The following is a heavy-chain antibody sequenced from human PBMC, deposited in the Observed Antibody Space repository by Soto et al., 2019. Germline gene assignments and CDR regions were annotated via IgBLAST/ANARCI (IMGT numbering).Heavy chain of an antibody. CDR3: ARVSYRYCSGGSCYSDYYYYYYMDV. CDR1: GYNFTSYG. V-gene: IGHV1-3*01. J-gene: IGHJ6*03. D-gene: IGHD2-15*01. Sequence: ALGKVSCKGSGYNFTSYGMDWVRQVPGQRAEKIGRGNAGNGNTKYSQKFQGRVTITRETSASTAYMELSSLRSEDTAVYYCARVSYRYCSGGSCYSDYYYYYYMDVWGKGTTVTVSS. CDR2: GNAGNGNT.